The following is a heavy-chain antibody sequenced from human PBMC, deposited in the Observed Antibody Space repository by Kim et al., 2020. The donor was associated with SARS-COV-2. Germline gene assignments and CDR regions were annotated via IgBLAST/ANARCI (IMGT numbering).Heavy chain of an antibody. J-gene: IGHJ4*02. CDR1: GFIFGDYC. V-gene: IGHV3-49*04. Sequence: GGSLRLSCITSGFIFGDYCLSWVRQAPGKGLEWVGFTRSNVYGGTTEYAASVKGRFTISRDAAKSIIYLQMNSLETEDTAVYYCTRGVTRNNVKYYFDYWGQGTLATVAS. CDR3: TRGVTRNNVKYYFDY. D-gene: IGHD2-21*02. CDR2: TRSNVYGGTT.